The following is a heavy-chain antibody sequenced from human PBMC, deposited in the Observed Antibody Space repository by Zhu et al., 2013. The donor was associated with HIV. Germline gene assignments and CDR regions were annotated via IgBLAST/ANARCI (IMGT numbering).Heavy chain of an antibody. CDR2: INPNSGAT. CDR1: GYTFTGYY. CDR3: ARGYSSGLSGGDY. J-gene: IGHJ4*02. D-gene: IGHD6-19*01. V-gene: IGHV1-2*02. Sequence: QVQLVQSGAEVEKAGAPVKVSCKASGYTFTGYYMHWVRQAPGQGLEWMGWINPNSGATKYAQKFQGRVTMTRDTSISTAYMELTGLRSDDTAVYYCARGYSSGLSGGDYWGQGTLVTVSS.